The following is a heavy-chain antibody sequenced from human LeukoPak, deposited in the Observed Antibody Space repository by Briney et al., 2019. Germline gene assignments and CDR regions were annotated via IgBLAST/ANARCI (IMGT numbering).Heavy chain of an antibody. J-gene: IGHJ4*02. CDR2: VNLQGST. CDR1: GGSITNTNY. Sequence: PSETLSLTCGVSGGSITNTNYWTWVRQPPGKGLEWIGEVNLQGSTNYNPSLMGRVAISVDKSENHIFLQLTSVTAADTAVYYCAREGGPYRPLDYSGQGTLVTVSS. V-gene: IGHV4-4*02. CDR3: AREGGPYRPLDY.